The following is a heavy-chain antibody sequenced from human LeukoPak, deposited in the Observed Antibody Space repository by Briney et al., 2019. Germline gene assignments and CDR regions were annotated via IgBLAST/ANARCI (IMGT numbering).Heavy chain of an antibody. J-gene: IGHJ4*02. D-gene: IGHD6-19*01. V-gene: IGHV4-34*01. Sequence: SETLSLTCAVYGGSFSGYYWSWIRQPPGKGLEWIGEINHSGSTNYNTSLKSRVTISVDTSKNQFSLKLSSVTAADTAVYYCARGRAVAGARAYYWGQGTLVTVSS. CDR2: INHSGST. CDR3: ARGRAVAGARAYY. CDR1: GGSFSGYY.